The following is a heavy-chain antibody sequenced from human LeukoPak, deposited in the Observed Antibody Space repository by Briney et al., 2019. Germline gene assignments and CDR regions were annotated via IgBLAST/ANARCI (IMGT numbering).Heavy chain of an antibody. Sequence: EASEKVSCKVSGYTLTELSMYWVRQAPGKGLEWMGGFDPESGETVYAQKFQWRVTMTEDTFADTAYMELSSLRSEDTAVYYCATNQLAYGGGDCHRRDYYSYMDVWGKGTTVTVSS. CDR1: GYTLTELS. CDR2: FDPESGET. V-gene: IGHV1-24*01. J-gene: IGHJ6*03. CDR3: ATNQLAYGGGDCHRRDYYSYMDV. D-gene: IGHD2-21*02.